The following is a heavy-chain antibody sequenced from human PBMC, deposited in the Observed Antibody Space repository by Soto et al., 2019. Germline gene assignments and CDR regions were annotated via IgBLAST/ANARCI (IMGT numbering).Heavy chain of an antibody. Sequence: QVQLVQSGAEVKKPGASVKVSCKASGYTFTSYGISWVRQAPGQGLEWMGWISAYNGNTNYAQKLKGRVTMTTDTSTSTADMELRSLRSDDTAVYYCARTMDTAMVTDYYYYGMDVWGQGTTVTVAS. CDR3: ARTMDTAMVTDYYYYGMDV. V-gene: IGHV1-18*04. CDR2: ISAYNGNT. CDR1: GYTFTSYG. D-gene: IGHD5-18*01. J-gene: IGHJ6*02.